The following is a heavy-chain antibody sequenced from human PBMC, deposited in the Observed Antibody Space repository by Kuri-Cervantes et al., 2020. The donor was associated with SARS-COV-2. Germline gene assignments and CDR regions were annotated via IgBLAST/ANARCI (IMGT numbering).Heavy chain of an antibody. J-gene: IGHJ5*02. Sequence: SCKASGFTFSSYAMHWVRQAPGKGLEWVAVISYDGSNKYYADSVKGRFTISRDNSKNTLYLQMNSLRAEDTAVYYCARPYSGSYLYWFDPWGQGTLVTVSS. CDR1: GFTFSSYA. CDR3: ARPYSGSYLYWFDP. D-gene: IGHD1-26*01. CDR2: ISYDGSNK. V-gene: IGHV3-30*04.